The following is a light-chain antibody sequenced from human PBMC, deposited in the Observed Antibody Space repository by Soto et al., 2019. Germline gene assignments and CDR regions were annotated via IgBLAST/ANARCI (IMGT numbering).Light chain of an antibody. CDR2: AAS. CDR1: QAIRSA. J-gene: IGKJ5*01. Sequence: AIQLTQSPSSLSASVGDRVTITCRASQAIRSALGWYQQKPGKAPKLLIYAASTLQSGVPSRFSGSGSGTDFTLTISCLQSEDFATYYCQQYYSYPLITFGQGTRLEIK. CDR3: QQYYSYPLIT. V-gene: IGKV1-13*02.